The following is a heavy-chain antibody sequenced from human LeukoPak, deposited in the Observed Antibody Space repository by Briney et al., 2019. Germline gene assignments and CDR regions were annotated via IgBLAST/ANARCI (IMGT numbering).Heavy chain of an antibody. CDR3: ARRAGEYSHPYDY. J-gene: IGHJ4*02. CDR2: IYYSGST. D-gene: IGHD2/OR15-2a*01. V-gene: IGHV4-39*01. Sequence: SETLSLTCTVSGGSISSSSYYWGWIRQPPGKGLEWIGSIYYSGSTYYNPSLKSRVTISVDTSKNQFSLKLSSVTAADTAVYYCARRAGEYSHPYDYWGQGTLVTVSS. CDR1: GGSISSSSYY.